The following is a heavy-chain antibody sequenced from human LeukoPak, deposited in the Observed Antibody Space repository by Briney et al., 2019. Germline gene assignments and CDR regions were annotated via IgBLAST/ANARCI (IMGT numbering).Heavy chain of an antibody. CDR3: AKDVYGNYGGLDY. CDR1: GFTFSTYA. Sequence: GGSLRLSCAASGFTFSTYAMSWVRQAPGKGLEWVSSIRGSDGSTYYADSVKGRFAISRDNSKNTLYLQMNSLRTEDTAVYYCAKDVYGNYGGLDYWGQGTLVTVSS. J-gene: IGHJ4*02. V-gene: IGHV3-23*01. CDR2: IRGSDGST. D-gene: IGHD4-23*01.